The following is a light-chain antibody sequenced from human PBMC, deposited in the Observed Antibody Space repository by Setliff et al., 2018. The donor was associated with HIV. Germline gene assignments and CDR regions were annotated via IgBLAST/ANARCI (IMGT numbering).Light chain of an antibody. J-gene: IGLJ1*01. Sequence: QSALAQPASVSGSPGQSITISCTGTSSDVGAYNYVSWYQQYPGKAPKLMIYEVSNRPSGVSSRFSGSKSGNTASLTISGLQAEDEADYYCCSWAGSSTYVFGTGTKVTVL. CDR1: SSDVGAYNY. CDR3: CSWAGSSTYV. CDR2: EVS. V-gene: IGLV2-14*01.